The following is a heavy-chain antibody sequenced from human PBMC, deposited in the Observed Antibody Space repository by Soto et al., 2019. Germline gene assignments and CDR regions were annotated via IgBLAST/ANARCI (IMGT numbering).Heavy chain of an antibody. V-gene: IGHV3-7*03. CDR3: AKGRVEYGDYSYYYYYYYMDV. J-gene: IGHJ6*03. Sequence: GGSLRLSCAASGFTFSSYWMSWVRQAPGKGLEWVSNINQDGSEKYYVDSVKGRFTISRDKAKNTLYLQMNSLRAEDTAVYYCAKGRVEYGDYSYYYYYYYMDVWGKGTTVTVSS. CDR2: INQDGSEK. CDR1: GFTFSSYW. D-gene: IGHD4-17*01.